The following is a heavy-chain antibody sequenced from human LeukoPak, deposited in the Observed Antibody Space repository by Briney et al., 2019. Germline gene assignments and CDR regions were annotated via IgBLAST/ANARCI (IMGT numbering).Heavy chain of an antibody. CDR2: INTNTGNP. D-gene: IGHD3-10*01. V-gene: IGHV7-4-1*02. J-gene: IGHJ3*02. Sequence: ASVKVSCKASGYTFTSYAMNWVRQAPGQGLEWMGWINTNTGNPTYAQGFTGRFVFSLDTSVSTAYLQISSLKAEDTAVYYCAKENYGSGSYYNNRGAFDIWGQGTMVTVSS. CDR1: GYTFTSYA. CDR3: AKENYGSGSYYNNRGAFDI.